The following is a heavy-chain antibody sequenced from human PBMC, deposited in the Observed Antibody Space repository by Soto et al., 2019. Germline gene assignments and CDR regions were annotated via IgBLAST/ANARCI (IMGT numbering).Heavy chain of an antibody. V-gene: IGHV4-39*01. CDR2: VHYSGTT. CDR3: ASQVKTFYYGSSGYYPDY. CDR1: GASVSFSTYY. D-gene: IGHD3-22*01. Sequence: QMQLQESGPGLMKPSETLSLSCTVSGASVSFSTYYWGWIRQPPGKGLEWIGTVHYSGTTHYTPSLKSRVTIAVDTSKNQFSLKLSSVTAADTAVYYCASQVKTFYYGSSGYYPDYWGQGALVTVSS. J-gene: IGHJ4*02.